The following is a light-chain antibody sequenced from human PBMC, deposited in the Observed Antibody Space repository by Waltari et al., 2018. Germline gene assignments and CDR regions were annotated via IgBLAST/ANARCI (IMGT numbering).Light chain of an antibody. CDR2: DVS. CDR3: NSYAGSSSWV. V-gene: IGLV2-14*01. CDR1: TSVVGFSNH. J-gene: IGLJ3*02. Sequence: QSAMTQPAPVSGSPGQSMPLSSTGTTSVVGFSNHFPWYQQHPGKAPKLMIYDVSHRPSGVSNRFSGSKSGNTASLTISGLQAEDEADYYCNSYAGSSSWVFGGGTKLTVL.